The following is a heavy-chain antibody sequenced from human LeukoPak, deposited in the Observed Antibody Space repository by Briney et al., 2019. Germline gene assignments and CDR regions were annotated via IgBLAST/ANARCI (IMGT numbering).Heavy chain of an antibody. J-gene: IGHJ1*01. V-gene: IGHV3-21*01. CDR1: GFTFSSYS. D-gene: IGHD2-2*01. CDR2: ISSSSSYI. Sequence: PGRSLRLSCAASGFTFSSYSMNWVRQAPGKGLEWVSSISSSSSYIYYADSVKGRFTISRDNAKNSLYLQMNSLRAEDTAVYYCAPSGRPASYFQHWGQGTLVTVSS. CDR3: APSGRPASYFQH.